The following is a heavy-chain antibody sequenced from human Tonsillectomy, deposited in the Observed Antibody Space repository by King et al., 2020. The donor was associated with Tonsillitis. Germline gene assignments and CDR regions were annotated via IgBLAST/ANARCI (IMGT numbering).Heavy chain of an antibody. Sequence: VQLVESGGGLLQTGGALRLSCAASGFTFLTHNKNWVLQAPGEGVEGVASIGRGSNVFYYDDSLKARFTISRDNAKNLLYLQIHSLRAEDTAVYYCARDFYNSGSYPFDYWGRGTLVTVSS. J-gene: IGHJ4*02. CDR3: ARDFYNSGSYPFDY. CDR1: GFTFLTHN. D-gene: IGHD3-10*01. V-gene: IGHV3-48*01. CDR2: IGRGSNVF.